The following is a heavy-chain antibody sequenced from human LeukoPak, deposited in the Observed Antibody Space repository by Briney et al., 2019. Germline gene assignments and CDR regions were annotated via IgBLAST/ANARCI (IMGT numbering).Heavy chain of an antibody. CDR1: GFTFSSYA. V-gene: IGHV3-30*04. CDR2: ISYDGSNK. J-gene: IGHJ4*02. Sequence: GGSLRLSCAASGFTFSSYAMHWVRQAPGKGLEWVAVISYDGSNKYYADSVKGRFTISRDNAKNSLYLQMNSLRAEDTAVYYCASWKWDWNYAEIWGQGTLVTVSS. CDR3: ASWKWDWNYAEI. D-gene: IGHD1-7*01.